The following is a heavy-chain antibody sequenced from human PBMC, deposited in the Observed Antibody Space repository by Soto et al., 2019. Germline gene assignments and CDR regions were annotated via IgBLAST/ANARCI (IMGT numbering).Heavy chain of an antibody. CDR1: GFTFSSYA. CDR2: ISYDVSNK. Sequence: QVQLVESGGGVVQPGRSLRLSCAASGFTFSSYAMHWVRQAPGKGLEWVAVISYDVSNKYYADSVKGRFTISRDNSKNTLYLQMNSLRAEDTAVYYCARDRYGSVNGGMDVWGQGTTVTVSS. J-gene: IGHJ6*02. V-gene: IGHV3-30-3*01. CDR3: ARDRYGSVNGGMDV. D-gene: IGHD3-10*01.